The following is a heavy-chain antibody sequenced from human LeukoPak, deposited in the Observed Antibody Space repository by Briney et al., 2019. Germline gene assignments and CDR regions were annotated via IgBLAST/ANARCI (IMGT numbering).Heavy chain of an antibody. V-gene: IGHV4-59*01. Sequence: PSETLSLTCTVSGGSISSYYWSWNRQPPGRGLEWIGYIYYSGSTNYNPSLKSRVTISVDTSKNQFSLKLSSVTAADTAVYYCARDLANWGNWYFDLWGRGTLVTVSS. CDR3: ARDLANWGNWYFDL. J-gene: IGHJ2*01. CDR1: GGSISSYY. CDR2: IYYSGST. D-gene: IGHD7-27*01.